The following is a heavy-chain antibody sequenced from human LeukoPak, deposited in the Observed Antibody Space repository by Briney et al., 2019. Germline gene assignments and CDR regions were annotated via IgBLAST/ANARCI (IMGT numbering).Heavy chain of an antibody. V-gene: IGHV3-7*01. CDR2: IKQDGSEK. Sequence: GGSLRLSCAASGFTFSSYWMSWVRQAPGRGLEWVANIKQDGSEKYYVDSVKGRFTISRDNAKNSLYLQMNSLRAEDTAVYYCARDQGYSGYDRFLQWLVRGSYFDYWGQGTLVTVSS. J-gene: IGHJ4*02. D-gene: IGHD5-12*01. CDR1: GFTFSSYW. CDR3: ARDQGYSGYDRFLQWLVRGSYFDY.